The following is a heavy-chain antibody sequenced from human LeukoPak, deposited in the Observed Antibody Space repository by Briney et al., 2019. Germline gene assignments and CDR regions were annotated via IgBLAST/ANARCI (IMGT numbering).Heavy chain of an antibody. Sequence: GASVKVSCKASGYTFTSYGISWVRQAPGQGLEWMGWISAYNGNANYAQKLQGRVTMTTDTSTSTAYMELRSLRSDDTAVYYCARDRAVPAEWGMVDYWGQGTLVTVSS. V-gene: IGHV1-18*01. J-gene: IGHJ4*02. CDR1: GYTFTSYG. CDR3: ARDRAVPAEWGMVDY. CDR2: ISAYNGNA. D-gene: IGHD2-2*01.